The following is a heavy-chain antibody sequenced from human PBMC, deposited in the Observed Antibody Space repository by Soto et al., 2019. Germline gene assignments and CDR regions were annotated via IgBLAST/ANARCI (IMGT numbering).Heavy chain of an antibody. CDR3: ARHALLWFGDLGYFDY. CDR2: IYYSGST. J-gene: IGHJ4*02. CDR1: GGSISSYD. D-gene: IGHD3-10*01. V-gene: IGHV4-59*08. Sequence: SESLSLTCAVSGGSISSYDWSWIRQPPGKGLERIGYIYYSGSTNYNPSLKSRVAISVDTSKNQFSLKLSSVTAADTAVFYCARHALLWFGDLGYFDYWGKGTLVTVSS.